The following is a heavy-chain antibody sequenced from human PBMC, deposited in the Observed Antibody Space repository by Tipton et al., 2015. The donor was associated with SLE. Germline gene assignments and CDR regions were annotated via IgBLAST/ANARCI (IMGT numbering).Heavy chain of an antibody. D-gene: IGHD2-8*02. J-gene: IGHJ4*02. Sequence: SLRLSCAASGFTFSSYGMHWVRQAPGKGLEWVAVISYDGSNKYYADSVKGRFTISRDNSKNTLYLQMNSLRAEDTAVYYCAKDLLVPRVVYAVDYWGQGTLVTVSS. CDR1: GFTFSSYG. CDR3: AKDLLVPRVVYAVDY. CDR2: ISYDGSNK. V-gene: IGHV3-30*18.